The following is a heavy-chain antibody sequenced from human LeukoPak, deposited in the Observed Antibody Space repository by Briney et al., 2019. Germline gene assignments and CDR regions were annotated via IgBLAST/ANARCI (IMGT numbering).Heavy chain of an antibody. J-gene: IGHJ5*02. D-gene: IGHD3-9*01. CDR3: ARDGQYYDILTGYYNGRYWIDP. V-gene: IGHV1-69*04. Sequence: SVKVSCKASGGTFSSYAISWVRQAPGQGLEWMGRIIPILGIANYAQKFQGRVTITADKSPSTAYMELSSLRSEDTAVYYCARDGQYYDILTGYYNGRYWIDPWGQGTLVTVSS. CDR2: IIPILGIA. CDR1: GGTFSSYA.